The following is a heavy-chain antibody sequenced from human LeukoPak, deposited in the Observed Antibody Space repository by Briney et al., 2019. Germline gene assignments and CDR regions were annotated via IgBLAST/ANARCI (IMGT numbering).Heavy chain of an antibody. CDR2: INGDGSST. J-gene: IGHJ5*02. D-gene: IGHD6-6*01. CDR3: ARDHSSSWRGWFDP. Sequence: GGSLRLSCAASGFTFSSYWMYWVRQAPGKGLVWVSRINGDGSSTTYADSVKGRFTISRDNAKNTLYLQMNSLRAEDTAVYYCARDHSSSWRGWFDPRGQGTLVTVSS. V-gene: IGHV3-74*01. CDR1: GFTFSSYW.